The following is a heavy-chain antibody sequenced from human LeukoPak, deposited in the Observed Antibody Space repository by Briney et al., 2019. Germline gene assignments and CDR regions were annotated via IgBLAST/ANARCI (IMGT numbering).Heavy chain of an antibody. Sequence: ASVNVSCKASGYTFTSYYMHWVRQAPGQGLEWMGWINPNSGGTNYAQKFQGRVTMTRDTSISTAYMELSRLRSDDTAVYYCARVGSMTLQLPLDAFDIWGQGTMVTVSS. D-gene: IGHD5-18*01. J-gene: IGHJ3*02. CDR3: ARVGSMTLQLPLDAFDI. CDR1: GYTFTSYY. V-gene: IGHV1-2*02. CDR2: INPNSGGT.